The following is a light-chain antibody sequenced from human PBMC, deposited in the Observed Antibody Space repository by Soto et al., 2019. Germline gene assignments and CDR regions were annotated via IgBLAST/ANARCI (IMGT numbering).Light chain of an antibody. J-gene: IGKJ5*01. Sequence: ETVMTQSPGTLSVSLGERATLSRRASQSVSIHLAWYQQKPGQAPRLLIYGASSRATGIPDRFSGSGSGTDFTLTISRLEPEDFAVYYCQQYGSSPITFGQGTRLEI. V-gene: IGKV3-20*01. CDR1: QSVSIH. CDR2: GAS. CDR3: QQYGSSPIT.